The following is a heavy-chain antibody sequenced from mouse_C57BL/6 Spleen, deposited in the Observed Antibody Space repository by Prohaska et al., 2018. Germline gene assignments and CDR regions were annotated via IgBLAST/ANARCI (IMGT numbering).Heavy chain of an antibody. Sequence: QSHGKSLEWIGDINPNNGGTSYNQKFKGKATLTVDKSSSTAYMELRSLTSEDSAVYYCARRGGYYSNYRWYFDVWGTGTTVTVSS. CDR3: ARRGGYYSNYRWYFDV. V-gene: IGHV1-26*01. D-gene: IGHD2-5*01. CDR2: INPNNGGT. J-gene: IGHJ1*03.